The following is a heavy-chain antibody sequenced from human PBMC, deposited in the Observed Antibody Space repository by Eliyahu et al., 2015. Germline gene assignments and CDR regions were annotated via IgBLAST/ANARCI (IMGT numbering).Heavy chain of an antibody. CDR3: AKLASSYGPFDH. Sequence: EVQLVESGGDLAXPGGSLRLSCAXXGFSFNVYDXVWVRQAXGKGLGWVSTINGDGGSTNYADSVEGRFTVSRDNSKNTLYLQMKSLGGDDTAIYYCAKLASSYGPFDHWGQGTLVTVS. CDR2: INGDGGST. J-gene: IGHJ4*02. V-gene: IGHV3-23*04. D-gene: IGHD3-16*01. CDR1: GFSFNVYD.